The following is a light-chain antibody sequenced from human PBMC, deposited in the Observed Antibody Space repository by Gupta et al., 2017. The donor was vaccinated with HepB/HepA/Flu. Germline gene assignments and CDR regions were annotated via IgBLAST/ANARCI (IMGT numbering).Light chain of an antibody. V-gene: IGLV1-40*01. CDR3: QSYDTSLSGWV. CDR2: GNI. J-gene: IGLJ3*02. CDR1: SPNIGAGYD. Sequence: QSVLTQPPSVSGAPGQRVTISCTGNSPNIGAGYDVHWYQQLPGTAPKLLIYGNINRPSGVPDRFSASKSDTSVSLAITGLQAEDDADYYCQSYDTSLSGWVFGGGTKLTVL.